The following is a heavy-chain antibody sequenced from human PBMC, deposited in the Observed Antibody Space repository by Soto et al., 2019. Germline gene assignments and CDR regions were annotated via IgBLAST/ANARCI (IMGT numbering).Heavy chain of an antibody. Sequence: QLQLQESGPGLVKPSETLSLTCTVSGGSISSDYWSWIRQPPGKGLEWIGYIHYSGSTNYNPSLKSRVTXXVXMXXNQLSLKLSSVTAADTAVYYCARRHSSGWNDAFDIWGQGTMVTVSS. V-gene: IGHV4-59*08. CDR1: GGSISSDY. J-gene: IGHJ3*02. CDR3: ARRHSSGWNDAFDI. D-gene: IGHD6-19*01. CDR2: IHYSGST.